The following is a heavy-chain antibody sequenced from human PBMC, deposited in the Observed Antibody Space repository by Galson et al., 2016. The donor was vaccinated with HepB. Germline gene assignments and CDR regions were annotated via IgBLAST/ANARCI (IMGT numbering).Heavy chain of an antibody. V-gene: IGHV3-23*01. Sequence: SLRLSCAASGFTFTNYVINWVRQAPGKGLEWLSSLSSAGGSRYYADSVKGRFIISRDNSKNTVYLQMNNLTAEDTAVYYCARDGFLFWGGYMDVWGKGTTVIVSS. CDR3: ARDGFLFWGGYMDV. CDR2: LSSAGGSR. CDR1: GFTFTNYV. J-gene: IGHJ6*03. D-gene: IGHD3-3*01.